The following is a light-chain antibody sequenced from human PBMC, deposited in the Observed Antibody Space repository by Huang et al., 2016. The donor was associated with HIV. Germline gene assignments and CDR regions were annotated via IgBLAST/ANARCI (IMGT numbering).Light chain of an antibody. CDR3: QQYDYLPLT. V-gene: IGKV1-33*01. CDR2: DAS. J-gene: IGKJ4*01. CDR1: QDISKY. Sequence: DIRMTQSPSSLSASVGDRVTITCQANQDISKYVHWYQQKPGTAPKLMIYDASNLETGVPSRFSGSGSGTHFTFTIRSLQPEDVATYYCQQYDYLPLTFGGGTKVQIK.